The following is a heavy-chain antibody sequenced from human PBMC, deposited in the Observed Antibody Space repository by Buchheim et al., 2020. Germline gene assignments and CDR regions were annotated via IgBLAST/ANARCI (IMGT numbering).Heavy chain of an antibody. V-gene: IGHV4-39*01. J-gene: IGHJ4*02. CDR3: ASPFTSSYDFDY. CDR1: GGSISRTIYY. CDR2: IYHDGSS. Sequence: QVQLQQWGAGLLKPSETLSLTCSVSGGSISRTIYYWGWIRQPPGKGLEWIGSIYHDGSSYYNPSLKSRVTLSADTSKNQFSLKLSSVTAADTAVYYCASPFTSSYDFDYWGQRTL. D-gene: IGHD3-16*01.